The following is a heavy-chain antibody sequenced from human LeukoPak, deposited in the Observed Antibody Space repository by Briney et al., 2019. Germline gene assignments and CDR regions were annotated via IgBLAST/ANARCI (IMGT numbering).Heavy chain of an antibody. CDR3: ARLELAAGSGSYYNTLHRTLFDY. CDR1: GYSFTSYW. J-gene: IGHJ4*02. V-gene: IGHV5-51*01. D-gene: IGHD3-10*01. CDR2: IYPGDSDT. Sequence: GESLKISCKGSGYSFTSYWIGWVRQMPGKGLEWMGIIYPGDSDTRYSPSFQGQVTISADKSISTAYLQWSSLKASDTAMYYCARLELAAGSGSYYNTLHRTLFDYWGQGTLVTVSS.